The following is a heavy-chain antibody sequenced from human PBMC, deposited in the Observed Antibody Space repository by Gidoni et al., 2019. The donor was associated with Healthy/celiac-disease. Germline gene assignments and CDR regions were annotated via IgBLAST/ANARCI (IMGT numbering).Heavy chain of an antibody. D-gene: IGHD2-15*01. CDR3: AREDKDRNYYYYGMDV. V-gene: IGHV1-8*01. Sequence: QVQLVQSGAEVKKPGASVKVSCKASGYTFTRYDINWVRQATGQGLEWLGWMTPKRGNTGYAQKFQGRVTMTRNTSISTAYMELSSLRSEDTAVYYCAREDKDRNYYYYGMDVWGQGTTVTVSS. CDR1: GYTFTRYD. CDR2: MTPKRGNT. J-gene: IGHJ6*02.